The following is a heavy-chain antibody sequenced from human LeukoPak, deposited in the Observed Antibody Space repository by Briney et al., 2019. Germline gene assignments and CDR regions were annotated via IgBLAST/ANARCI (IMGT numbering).Heavy chain of an antibody. CDR3: ARVVGFGENWFDP. D-gene: IGHD3-10*01. J-gene: IGHJ5*02. CDR2: IIPIFGTA. V-gene: IGHV1-69*01. Sequence: GGSLRLSCAASGFTFSSYAISWVRQAPGQGLEWMGGIIPIFGTANYAQKFQGRVTITADESTSTAYMELSSLRSEDTAVYYCARVVGFGENWFDPWGQGTLVTVSS. CDR1: GFTFSSYA.